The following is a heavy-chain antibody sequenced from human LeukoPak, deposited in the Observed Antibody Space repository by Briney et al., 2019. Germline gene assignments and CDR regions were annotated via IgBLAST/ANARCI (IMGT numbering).Heavy chain of an antibody. D-gene: IGHD2-2*01. CDR3: ARDSPVHVVVPAAIMSV. CDR1: GYTFTSYA. Sequence: GASVKVSCKASGYTFTSYAMHWVRQAPGQGLEWMGWISAYNGNTNYAQKLQGRVTMTTDTSTSTAYMELRSLRSDDTAVYYCARDSPVHVVVPAAIMSVWGQGTTVTVSS. J-gene: IGHJ6*02. V-gene: IGHV1-18*01. CDR2: ISAYNGNT.